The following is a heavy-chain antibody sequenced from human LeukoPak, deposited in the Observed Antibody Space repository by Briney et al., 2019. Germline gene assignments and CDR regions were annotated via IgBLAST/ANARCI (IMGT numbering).Heavy chain of an antibody. D-gene: IGHD3-10*01. CDR1: RFTFSDYY. J-gene: IGHJ4*02. CDR3: ARDSGDRTVDH. V-gene: IGHV3-7*03. CDR2: IKEDGSDK. Sequence: GGSLRLSCAASRFTFSDYYMSWIRQAPGKGLEWVANIKEDGSDKYHVDSVWGRFTVSRDNAKNSLYLQMNSLRAEDTAVYYCARDSGDRTVDHWGQGTLVTVSS.